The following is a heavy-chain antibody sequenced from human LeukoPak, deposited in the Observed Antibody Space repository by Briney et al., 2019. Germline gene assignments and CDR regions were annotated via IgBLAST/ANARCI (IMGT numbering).Heavy chain of an antibody. CDR2: INHSGST. CDR3: ARSWPGGYLDY. V-gene: IGHV4-34*01. Sequence: SETLSLTCAVYGGSFSGYYWSWIRQPPGKGLEWIGEINHSGSTNYNPSPKSRVTISVDTSKNQFSLKLRSVTAADTAVYYRARSWPGGYLDYWGQGTLVTVSS. J-gene: IGHJ4*02. D-gene: IGHD4-23*01. CDR1: GGSFSGYY.